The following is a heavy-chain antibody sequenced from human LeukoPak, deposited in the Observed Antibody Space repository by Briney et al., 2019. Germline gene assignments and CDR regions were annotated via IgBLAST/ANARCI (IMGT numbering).Heavy chain of an antibody. V-gene: IGHV3-23*01. Sequence: QPGGSPKLSCAASGFTFSTYVMNWFRQAPGKGLEWVSTISVGAEYIFYADSVKGRFTISRDDSNNALYLQMHSLRAEDTALYYCASGAPFLKYFVYWGQGTLVTVSS. CDR3: ASGAPFLKYFVY. CDR2: ISVGAEYI. CDR1: GFTFSTYV. J-gene: IGHJ4*02. D-gene: IGHD3-9*01.